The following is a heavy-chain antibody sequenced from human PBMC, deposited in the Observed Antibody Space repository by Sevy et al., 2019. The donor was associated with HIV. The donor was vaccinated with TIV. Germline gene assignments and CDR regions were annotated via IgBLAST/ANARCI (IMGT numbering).Heavy chain of an antibody. D-gene: IGHD3-3*01. V-gene: IGHV3-23*01. CDR2: ISHTGDNI. CDR3: AGRKVGDFWSGSLRGPWAGGPLFDY. Sequence: GGSLRLSCAASGITFSSYAVTWVRQAPGKGLEWVSSISHTGDNIYYADSVRGRFTISRDNSKSTLYLHMSSLRAEDTAVYYCAGRKVGDFWSGSLRGPWAGGPLFDYWGQGTLVTVSS. J-gene: IGHJ4*02. CDR1: GITFSSYA.